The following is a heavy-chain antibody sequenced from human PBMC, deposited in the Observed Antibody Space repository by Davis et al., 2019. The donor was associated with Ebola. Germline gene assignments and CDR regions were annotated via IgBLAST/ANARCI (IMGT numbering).Heavy chain of an antibody. V-gene: IGHV1-8*01. CDR1: GYTFTTFD. J-gene: IGHJ6*02. CDR3: ARDLETISGYYYYGMDV. Sequence: ASVKVSCKASGYTFTTFDINWVRQATGQGLEWLGWMKPNTGDTGYAQKFQGRITLTRSTSLSTAYMELSSLTSEDTAVYYCARDLETISGYYYYGMDVWGQGTTVTVSS. CDR2: MKPNTGDT. D-gene: IGHD3-3*01.